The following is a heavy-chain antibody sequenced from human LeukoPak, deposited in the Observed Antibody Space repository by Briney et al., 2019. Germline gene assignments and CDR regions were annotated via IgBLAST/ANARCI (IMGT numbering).Heavy chain of an antibody. J-gene: IGHJ4*02. CDR3: ARFIAAPYYFDY. V-gene: IGHV3-23*01. D-gene: IGHD6-13*01. CDR1: GFTFSSNA. CDR2: ITSSGDTT. Sequence: GGSLRLSCAASGFTFSSNAMTWVRQAPGKGLDCVSAITSSGDTTYYADSVKGRFTISRDNAKNSLYLQMNSLRAEDTAVYYCARFIAAPYYFDYWGRGTLVTVSS.